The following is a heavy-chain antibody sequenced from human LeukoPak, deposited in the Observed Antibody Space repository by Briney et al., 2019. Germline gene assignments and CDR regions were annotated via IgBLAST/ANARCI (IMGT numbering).Heavy chain of an antibody. Sequence: SETLSLTCAVSGGSIRTSNYYWGWIRQAPGKGLEWIGSIYNGGGTHYNPSLKSRVTISIDTSKNQFSLNLSSVTAADTAVSSTAQDYWGQETLVTVSS. CDR2: IYNGGGT. CDR3: AQDY. CDR1: GGSIRTSNYY. V-gene: IGHV4-39*01. D-gene: IGHD5-18*01. J-gene: IGHJ4*02.